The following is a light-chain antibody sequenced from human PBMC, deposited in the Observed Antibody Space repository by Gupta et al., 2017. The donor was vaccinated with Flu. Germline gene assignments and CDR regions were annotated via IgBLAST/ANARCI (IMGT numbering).Light chain of an antibody. CDR3: SSYRSSSTGA. CDR2: EVN. J-gene: IGLJ1*01. CDR1: SSDVGGYNY. V-gene: IGLV2-14*01. Sequence: QSALTQPASVSGSPGQSITISCTGTSSDVGGYNYVSWYQQHPGKAPKLMIYEVNNRPSGVSNRFSGSKSGNTASLTISGLQGEDEADYYCSSYRSSSTGAFGTGTKVTVL.